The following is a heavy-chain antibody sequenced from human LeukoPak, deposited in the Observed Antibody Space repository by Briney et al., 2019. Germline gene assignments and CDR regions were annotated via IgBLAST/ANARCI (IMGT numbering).Heavy chain of an antibody. CDR1: GYTFTSYD. D-gene: IGHD2-15*01. V-gene: IGHV1-8*01. CDR2: MNPNSGNT. J-gene: IGHJ6*03. CDR3: ARGRRSRVAATTGYYYYMDV. Sequence: GASVKVSCKASGYTFTSYDINWVRQATGQGLEWMRWMNPNSGNTGYAQKFQGRVTMTRNTSISTAYMELSSLRSEDTAVYYCARGRRSRVAATTGYYYYMDVWGKGTTVTVSS.